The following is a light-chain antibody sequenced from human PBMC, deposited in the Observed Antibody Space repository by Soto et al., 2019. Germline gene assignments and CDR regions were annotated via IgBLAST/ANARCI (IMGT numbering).Light chain of an antibody. J-gene: IGLJ1*01. V-gene: IGLV2-14*01. CDR1: SSDVGAYEY. Sequence: QSALTQPASVSGSPGQSITISCTGTSSDVGAYEYVSWYQKRPGKAPKYLIYEVRYRPSGVSDRFSGSKSGTTASLTISGLQAEDEADYYCSSYTTTDPYVFGTGTKLTVL. CDR3: SSYTTTDPYV. CDR2: EVR.